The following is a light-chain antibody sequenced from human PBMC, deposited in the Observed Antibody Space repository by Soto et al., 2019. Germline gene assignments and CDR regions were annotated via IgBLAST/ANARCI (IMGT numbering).Light chain of an antibody. V-gene: IGKV3-15*01. J-gene: IGKJ3*01. CDR3: QQYNTWPLT. CDR1: QSVSSN. Sequence: ETVMTQSPATLSVSPGERPTLSCRASQSVSSNLPWYQQKPCQAPRLLIYGASTTATGIPARFSGSGSGTEITLNISSLQSEDFADYYCQQYNTWPLTFGPRTKVDLK. CDR2: GAS.